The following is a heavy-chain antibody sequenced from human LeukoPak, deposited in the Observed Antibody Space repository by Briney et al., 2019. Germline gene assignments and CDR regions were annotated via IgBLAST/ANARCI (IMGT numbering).Heavy chain of an antibody. Sequence: GGSLRLSCAASGFTFSSYGMHWVRQPPGKGLEWVSAIGSSGGTTYYADSVRGRFTVSRDNSMDTLYLQMNSLRAEDTALYYCAHIVGSATTYWGQGTLVTVSS. CDR1: GFTFSSYG. D-gene: IGHD1-26*01. V-gene: IGHV3-23*01. CDR3: AHIVGSATTY. CDR2: IGSSGGTT. J-gene: IGHJ4*02.